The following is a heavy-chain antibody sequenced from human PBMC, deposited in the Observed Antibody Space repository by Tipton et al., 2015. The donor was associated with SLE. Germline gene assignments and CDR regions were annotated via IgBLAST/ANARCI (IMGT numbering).Heavy chain of an antibody. V-gene: IGHV4-34*01. Sequence: TLSLTCAVYGGSFSGYYWSWIRQPPGKGLEWIGEINHSGSTNYNPSLKSRVTISVDTSKNQFSLKLSSVTAADTAVYYCARLWGFGYRGYDDAFDIWGQGPMVTVSS. D-gene: IGHD5-12*01. J-gene: IGHJ3*02. CDR1: GGSFSGYY. CDR2: INHSGST. CDR3: ARLWGFGYRGYDDAFDI.